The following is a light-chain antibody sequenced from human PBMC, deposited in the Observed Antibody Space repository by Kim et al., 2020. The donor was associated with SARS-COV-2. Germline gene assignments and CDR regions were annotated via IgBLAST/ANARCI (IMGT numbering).Light chain of an antibody. Sequence: VSVSPGQTFTITCSGDKLGDKYSSWYQQQPGQAPVLVIYQDTKRPSGIPERFVGSNSGNTATLTISGAQAMDEADYYCQAWDNTWVFGGGTQLTVL. J-gene: IGLJ3*02. CDR2: QDT. CDR1: KLGDKY. V-gene: IGLV3-1*01. CDR3: QAWDNTWV.